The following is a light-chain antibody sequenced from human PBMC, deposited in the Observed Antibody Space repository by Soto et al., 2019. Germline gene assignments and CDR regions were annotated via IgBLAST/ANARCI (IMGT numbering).Light chain of an antibody. CDR1: SSDIGGYNY. J-gene: IGLJ1*01. CDR2: EVT. V-gene: IGLV2-8*01. CDR3: SSYAGSDTIV. Sequence: QSALTQPPSASGSPGQSVTISCTGASSDIGGYNYVSWYQQHPGQVPKLIIYEVTKRPSGVPGRFSGSKSGNTASLTVSGLQAEDEGDYYCSSYAGSDTIVFGGGTKVTV.